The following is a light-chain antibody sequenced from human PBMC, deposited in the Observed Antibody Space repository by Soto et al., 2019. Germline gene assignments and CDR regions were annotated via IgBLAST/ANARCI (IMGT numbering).Light chain of an antibody. J-gene: IGLJ3*02. CDR1: NIGSKS. Sequence: SYELTQPPSVSVALGLTARITCGGNNIGSKSGHWYQQQPGQAAVLVVYDDDDRRSRIPQRFSGSNYGMTALSTISTVEAGDEADYCWQVLDSTSDLRVFGGGTKVTVL. CDR3: QVLDSTSDLRV. CDR2: DDD. V-gene: IGLV3-21*02.